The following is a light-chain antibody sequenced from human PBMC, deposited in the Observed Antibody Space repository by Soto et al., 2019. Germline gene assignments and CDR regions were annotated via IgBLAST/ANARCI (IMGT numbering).Light chain of an antibody. CDR1: HGISNY. V-gene: IGKV1-27*01. CDR2: AAS. CDR3: QKYNSGPRT. J-gene: IGKJ1*01. Sequence: DIHVTQSPSSLSASVGDRVTITCRASHGISNYLAWYQQKPGKVPKLLIYAASTLQSGVPSRFSGSGSGTDFTPTISSLQPEDVATYYCQKYNSGPRTFGQGTKVDIK.